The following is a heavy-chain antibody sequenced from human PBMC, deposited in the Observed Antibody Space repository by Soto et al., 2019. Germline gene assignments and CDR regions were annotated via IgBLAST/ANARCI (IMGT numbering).Heavy chain of an antibody. CDR1: GDSVSRTSIA. J-gene: IGHJ3*02. V-gene: IGHV6-1*01. Sequence: PSQTLSLTCVISGDSVSRTSIAWNWIRQSPLRGLEWLGRTYYSSRWSIDYAVSVQSRIAINLDTSKNQFSLQLNSVTPEDTAVYYCTRGRDSAFDIWGQGTMVTVSS. CDR3: TRGRDSAFDI. CDR2: TYYSSRWSI.